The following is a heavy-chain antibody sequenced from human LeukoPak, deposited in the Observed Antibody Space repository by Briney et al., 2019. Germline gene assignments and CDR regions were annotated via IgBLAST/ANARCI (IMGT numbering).Heavy chain of an antibody. D-gene: IGHD2-2*02. V-gene: IGHV3-23*01. Sequence: PGGSLRLSCAASGFTFSSYAMSWVRQAPGKGLEWVSAISGSGGSTYYADSVKGRFTISRVNSKNTLYLQMNSPRAEDTAVYYCAKVFGDIVVVPAAILLDYWGQGTLVTVSS. CDR2: ISGSGGST. CDR1: GFTFSSYA. CDR3: AKVFGDIVVVPAAILLDY. J-gene: IGHJ4*02.